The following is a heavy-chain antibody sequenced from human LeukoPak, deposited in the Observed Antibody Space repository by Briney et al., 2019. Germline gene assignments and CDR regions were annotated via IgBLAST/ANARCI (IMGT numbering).Heavy chain of an antibody. J-gene: IGHJ1*01. Sequence: SETLSLTCTVSGGSISSYYWSWIRQPPGKGLEWIGEINHSGSTNYNPSLKSRVTISVDTSKNQFSLKLSSVTAADTAVHYCARGHPSRRYFQHWGQGTLVTVSS. CDR1: GGSISSYY. V-gene: IGHV4-34*01. CDR3: ARGHPSRRYFQH. CDR2: INHSGST.